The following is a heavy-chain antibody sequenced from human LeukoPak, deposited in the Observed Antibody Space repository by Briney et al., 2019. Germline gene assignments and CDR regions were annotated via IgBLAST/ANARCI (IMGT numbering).Heavy chain of an antibody. CDR1: GGTFSSYA. V-gene: IGHV1-69*06. D-gene: IGHD1-14*01. Sequence: SVKVSCKASGGTFSSYAISWVRQAPGQGLEWMGGIIPIFGTANYAQKFQGRVTITADKSTSTAYMELSSLRSEDTAVYYCARGSNNHYYRRFDPWGQGTLVTVSS. J-gene: IGHJ5*02. CDR3: ARGSNNHYYRRFDP. CDR2: IIPIFGTA.